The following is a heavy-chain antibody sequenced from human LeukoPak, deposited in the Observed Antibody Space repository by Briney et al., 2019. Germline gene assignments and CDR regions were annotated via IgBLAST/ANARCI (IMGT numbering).Heavy chain of an antibody. CDR1: GYTFTSYG. Sequence: ASVKVSCKASGYTFTSYGISWVRQAPGHGLEWMGWISAYNGNTNYAQKLQGRVTMTTDTSTSTAYMELRSLRSDDTAVYYCATGVVPLSYYGMDVWGKGTTVTVSS. J-gene: IGHJ6*04. CDR2: ISAYNGNT. V-gene: IGHV1-18*04. CDR3: ATGVVPLSYYGMDV. D-gene: IGHD2-2*01.